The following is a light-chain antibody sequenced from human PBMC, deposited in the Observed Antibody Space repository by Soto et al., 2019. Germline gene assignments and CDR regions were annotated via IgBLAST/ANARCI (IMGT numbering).Light chain of an antibody. CDR2: DAS. J-gene: IGKJ5*01. Sequence: IVMTQYPATLSVSPGERATLSCRASQSISGRYLAWYQQKPGQAPRLLIYDASNRATGIPARFSGSGSGTDFTHTISSLEHEDFAVYYCQQRSNWTITFGQGTRLEIK. CDR1: QSISGRY. CDR3: QQRSNWTIT. V-gene: IGKV3D-20*02.